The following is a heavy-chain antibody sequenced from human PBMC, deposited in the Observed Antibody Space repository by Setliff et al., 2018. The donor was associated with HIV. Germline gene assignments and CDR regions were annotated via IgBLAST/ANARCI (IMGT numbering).Heavy chain of an antibody. CDR3: ARQTWEYYDTLTGYYRSPKNFDS. D-gene: IGHD3-9*01. CDR1: GDSISSYS. Sequence: SETLSLTCTVSGDSISSYSWNWIRQSPGGGLEWIGTISYTGSTYYDPSLKSRVTISLDTSKNQFFLKLSSVTAPDTAIYYCARQTWEYYDTLTGYYRSPKNFDSWGQGTLVTVSS. CDR2: ISYTGST. J-gene: IGHJ4*02. V-gene: IGHV4-59*04.